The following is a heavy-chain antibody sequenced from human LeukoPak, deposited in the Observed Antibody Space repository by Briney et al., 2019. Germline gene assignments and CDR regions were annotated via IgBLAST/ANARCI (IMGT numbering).Heavy chain of an antibody. V-gene: IGHV1-24*01. J-gene: IGHJ3*02. CDR1: GYTLTELS. Sequence: ASVKVSCKVSGYTLTELSMHWVRQAPGKGLEWMGGFDPEDGETIYAKKFQGRVTMTEDTSTDTAYMELSSLRSEDTAVYSCAARSGSHAFDIWGQGTMVTVSS. CDR3: AARSGSHAFDI. D-gene: IGHD1-26*01. CDR2: FDPEDGET.